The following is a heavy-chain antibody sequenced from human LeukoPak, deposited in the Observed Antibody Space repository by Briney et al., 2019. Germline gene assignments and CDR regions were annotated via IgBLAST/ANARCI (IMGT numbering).Heavy chain of an antibody. Sequence: PGGSLRLSCAASGXTFSSYAVNWVRQAPGKGLEWVSVISDDGYTTFYADSVKGRFTISRDNSKSTLYLHMNSLRADDTAVYYCANRAVAGTRPFDYWGQGTLVTVSS. D-gene: IGHD6-19*01. CDR2: ISDDGYTT. CDR3: ANRAVAGTRPFDY. CDR1: GXTFSSYA. V-gene: IGHV3-23*01. J-gene: IGHJ4*02.